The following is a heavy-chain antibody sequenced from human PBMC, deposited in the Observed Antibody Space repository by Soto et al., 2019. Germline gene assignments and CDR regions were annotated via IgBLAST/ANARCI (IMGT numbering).Heavy chain of an antibody. V-gene: IGHV5-51*01. Sequence: PGESLKISCKGSGYSFTSYWIGWVRQMPGKGLEWMGIIYPGDSDTRYSPSFQGQVTISADKSISTAYLQWSSLKASDTAMYYCARRAIAAFPPYYYYMDVWGKGTTVTVSS. CDR1: GYSFTSYW. CDR3: ARRAIAAFPPYYYYMDV. D-gene: IGHD6-6*01. CDR2: IYPGDSDT. J-gene: IGHJ6*03.